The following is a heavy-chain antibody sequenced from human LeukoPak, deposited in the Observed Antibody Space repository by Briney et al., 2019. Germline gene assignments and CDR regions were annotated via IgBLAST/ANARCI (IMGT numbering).Heavy chain of an antibody. CDR2: IYGGNGNT. CDR1: GYTFTKYA. V-gene: IGHV1-3*01. D-gene: IGHD6-19*01. J-gene: IGHJ5*01. Sequence: GASVKVSCQASGYTFTKYAMHWVRQARGQRLAWMGWIYGGNGNTKYSQKFQGGVTSSRDPAASTAHMELSSVRSEDAAVYYGEREGIGVAGSERLFDSWGQGTLVSDSS. CDR3: EREGIGVAGSERLFDS.